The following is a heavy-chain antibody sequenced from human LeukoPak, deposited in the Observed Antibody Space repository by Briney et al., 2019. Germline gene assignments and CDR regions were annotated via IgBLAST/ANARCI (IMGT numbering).Heavy chain of an antibody. Sequence: TGGSLRLSCAASGFTFSAYSMNWVRQAPGKGLDWVSYISSRSFTIYYADSVKGRFTISRDNAKNSLYLQMNSLRDEDTAVYYCARDKNGYYYYGMDVWGQGTTVTVSS. CDR1: GFTFSAYS. J-gene: IGHJ6*02. CDR2: ISSRSFTI. V-gene: IGHV3-48*02. D-gene: IGHD2-8*01. CDR3: ARDKNGYYYYGMDV.